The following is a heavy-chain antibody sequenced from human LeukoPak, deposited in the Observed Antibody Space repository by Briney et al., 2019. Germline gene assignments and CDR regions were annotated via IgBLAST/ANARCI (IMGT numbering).Heavy chain of an antibody. J-gene: IGHJ4*02. CDR3: ARDLTSSLLGNYFDY. D-gene: IGHD2-2*01. Sequence: SETLSLTCTVSGGSISSYYWSWLRQPAGKGLEWIGRIYTSGSTNYNPSLKSRVTISVDKSKNQFSLKLSSVTAADTAVYYCARDLTSSLLGNYFDYGGQGTLVTVSS. CDR1: GGSISSYY. V-gene: IGHV4-4*07. CDR2: IYTSGST.